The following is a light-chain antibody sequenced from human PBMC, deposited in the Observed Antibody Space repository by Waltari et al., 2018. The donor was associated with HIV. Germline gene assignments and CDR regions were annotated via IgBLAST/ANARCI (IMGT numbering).Light chain of an antibody. Sequence: QAGLTQPPSVSKGLRQTATLTCTGDSNNVGNQGATWLQQHQGHPPQLLFYKNNNRPYGISERFSASKSGNASSLTITGRQPEDEADYFCSAWDRSRSAVIFGGGTTLIVL. CDR2: KNN. J-gene: IGLJ2*01. CDR3: SAWDRSRSAVI. V-gene: IGLV10-54*04. CDR1: SNNVGNQG.